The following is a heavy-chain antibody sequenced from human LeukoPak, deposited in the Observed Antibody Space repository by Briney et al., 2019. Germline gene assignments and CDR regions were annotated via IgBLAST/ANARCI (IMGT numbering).Heavy chain of an antibody. J-gene: IGHJ4*02. V-gene: IGHV4-4*07. CDR1: GGSISSYY. Sequence: PSETLSLTCTVSGGSISSYYWSWIRQPAGKGLEWIGRIYTSGSTNYNPSLKSRVTMSVDTSKNQFSLKLSSVTAADTAVYYCARATYYYDSSGYGFDYWGQGTLVTVSS. D-gene: IGHD3-22*01. CDR2: IYTSGST. CDR3: ARATYYYDSSGYGFDY.